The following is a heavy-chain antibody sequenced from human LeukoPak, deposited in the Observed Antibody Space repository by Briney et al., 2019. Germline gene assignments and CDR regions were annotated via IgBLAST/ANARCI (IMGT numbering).Heavy chain of an antibody. Sequence: GGSLRLSXAASGFTFSSYGMHWVRQAPGKGLEWVAKIKQDESEIYYVDSVKGRFTISRDNAKNSLYLQMNSLRAEDTAVYYCASGWGPMVVSNWGQGTLVTVSS. CDR1: GFTFSSYG. CDR2: IKQDESEI. D-gene: IGHD2-8*02. V-gene: IGHV3-7*01. J-gene: IGHJ4*02. CDR3: ASGWGPMVVSN.